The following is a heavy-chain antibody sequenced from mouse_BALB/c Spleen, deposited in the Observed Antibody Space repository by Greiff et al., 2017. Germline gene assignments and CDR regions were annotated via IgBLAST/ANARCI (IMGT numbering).Heavy chain of an antibody. CDR2: IYPGDGDT. V-gene: IGHV1-87*01. CDR3: ARRTYGNYYFDY. CDR1: GYTFTSYW. D-gene: IGHD2-1*01. J-gene: IGHJ2*01. Sequence: QVQLQQSGAELARPGASVKLSCKASGYTFTSYWMQWVKQRPGQGLEWIGAIYPGDGDTRYTQKFKGKATLTADKSSSTAYMQLSSLASEDSAVYYCARRTYGNYYFDYWGQGTTLTVSS.